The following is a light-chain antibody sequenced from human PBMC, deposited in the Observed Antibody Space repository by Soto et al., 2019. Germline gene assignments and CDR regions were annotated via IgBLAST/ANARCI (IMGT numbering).Light chain of an antibody. CDR3: QQYNSWPPAYT. CDR1: QSVGSN. Sequence: EIVPTQSPVTLSVSPGEGATLSCRSSQSVGSNLAWYQQKPGQTPRLLIYGASTRATGIPARFSGSGSGAEFTLTISSLQSEDFAVYYCQQYNSWPPAYTFGQGTKLEIK. CDR2: GAS. V-gene: IGKV3-15*01. J-gene: IGKJ2*01.